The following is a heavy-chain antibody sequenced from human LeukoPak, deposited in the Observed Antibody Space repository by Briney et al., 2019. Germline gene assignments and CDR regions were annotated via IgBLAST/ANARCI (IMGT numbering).Heavy chain of an antibody. D-gene: IGHD6-13*01. CDR1: GYTFTSYY. V-gene: IGHV1-46*03. J-gene: IGHJ5*02. Sequence: GASVKVSCKASGYTFTSYYTHWVRQAPGQGLEWMGIINPSGGSTSYAQKFQGRVTMTRDTSTSTVYMELSSLRSEDTAVYYCARPGYSSSWYVDWFDPWGQGTLVTVSS. CDR3: ARPGYSSSWYVDWFDP. CDR2: INPSGGST.